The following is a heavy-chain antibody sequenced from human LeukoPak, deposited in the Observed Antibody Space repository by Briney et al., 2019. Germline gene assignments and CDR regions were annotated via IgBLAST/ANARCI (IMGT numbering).Heavy chain of an antibody. CDR3: ARDRVTMIVVVIPPNAFDI. J-gene: IGHJ3*02. CDR1: GYTFTNYG. V-gene: IGHV1-18*01. Sequence: GASVKVSCKASGYTFTNYGITWVRQAPGQGLEWMGWISAYNGNTNYAQKLQGRVTMTTDTSTSTAYMELRSLRSDDTAVYYCARDRVTMIVVVIPPNAFDIWGQGTMVTVS. CDR2: ISAYNGNT. D-gene: IGHD3-22*01.